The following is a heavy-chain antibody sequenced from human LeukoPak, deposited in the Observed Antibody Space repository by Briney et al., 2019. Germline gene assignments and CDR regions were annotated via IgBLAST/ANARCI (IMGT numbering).Heavy chain of an antibody. CDR1: GFSISSGYY. D-gene: IGHD3-10*01. CDR3: ARSHYVSGSQGGMDV. CDR2: IYHTGSA. Sequence: SETLPLTCGVSGFSISSGYYWGWIRQPPGQGLGWIGSIYHTGSAYYNPSLKSRVIISVDASKNQFSLKMNSVTAADTAVYYCARSHYVSGSQGGMDVWGKGTTVTVSS. V-gene: IGHV4-38-2*01. J-gene: IGHJ6*04.